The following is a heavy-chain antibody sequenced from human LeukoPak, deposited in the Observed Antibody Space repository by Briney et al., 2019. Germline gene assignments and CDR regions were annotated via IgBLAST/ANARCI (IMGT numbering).Heavy chain of an antibody. J-gene: IGHJ5*01. Sequence: GGSLRLSCEASRFIFSDYYMTWVRQAPGKGLEWISYISTTSGTVYYADSAKGRFTVSRDNAEKSLYLQMSNLRVEDTAVYYCARGGENWFDSWGQGTLVTVSS. D-gene: IGHD3-10*01. CDR1: RFIFSDYY. CDR2: ISTTSGTV. V-gene: IGHV3-11*01. CDR3: ARGGENWFDS.